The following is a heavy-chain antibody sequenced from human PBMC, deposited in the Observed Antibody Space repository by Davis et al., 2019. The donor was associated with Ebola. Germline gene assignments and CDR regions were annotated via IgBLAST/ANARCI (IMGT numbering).Heavy chain of an antibody. J-gene: IGHJ6*02. D-gene: IGHD3-3*01. Sequence: AASVKVSCKASGYTFTSYAMHWVRQATGQGLEWMGWMNPNSGNTGYAQKFQGRVTMTRNTSISTAYMELSSLRSEDTAVYYCARCLAYYDFWSAYPYYYGMDVWGQGTTVTVSS. V-gene: IGHV1-8*02. CDR3: ARCLAYYDFWSAYPYYYGMDV. CDR2: MNPNSGNT. CDR1: GYTFTSYA.